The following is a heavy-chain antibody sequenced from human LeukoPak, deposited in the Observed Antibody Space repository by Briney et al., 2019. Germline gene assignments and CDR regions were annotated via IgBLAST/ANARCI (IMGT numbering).Heavy chain of an antibody. CDR1: GFTFSSHW. V-gene: IGHV3-7*01. J-gene: IGHJ4*02. CDR3: ARVDGGSYRSPFFDY. CDR2: IKQDGSEK. Sequence: GGSLRLSCAASGFTFSSHWMSWVRQAPGKGLEWVANIKQDGSEKYYVDSVKGRFTISRDNAKNSLYLQMNSLRAEDTAVYYCARVDGGSYRSPFFDYWGQGTLVTVSS. D-gene: IGHD1-26*01.